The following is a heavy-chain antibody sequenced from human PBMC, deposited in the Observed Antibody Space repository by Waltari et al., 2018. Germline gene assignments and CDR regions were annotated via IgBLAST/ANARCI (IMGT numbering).Heavy chain of an antibody. V-gene: IGHV3-NL1*01. D-gene: IGHD6-19*01. CDR3: ARENSVAGARAFDY. Sequence: QVQLVESGGGVVQPGTSLSISWAASGFNLRSSSMHWVRQAPGKGRELVSVFYSAGSTNYADSVKGRFTISRDNSKNTLSLQMNSLRTEDTAVYYCARENSVAGARAFDYWGQGLLVTVSS. CDR2: FYSAGST. J-gene: IGHJ4*02. CDR1: GFNLRSSS.